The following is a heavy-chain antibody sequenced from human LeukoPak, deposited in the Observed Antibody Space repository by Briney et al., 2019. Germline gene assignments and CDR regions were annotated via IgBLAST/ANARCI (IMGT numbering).Heavy chain of an antibody. Sequence: GGSLRLSCAASGFSFSSYAMNWVRQAPGKGLEWVSGITGSGGSTYYADPVKGRFTISRDNSKNTLYVQMNSLRAEDTAVYYCVRSGFCSTSICYAGYWGQGTLVTVSS. CDR1: GFSFSSYA. J-gene: IGHJ4*02. CDR2: ITGSGGST. V-gene: IGHV3-23*01. D-gene: IGHD2-2*01. CDR3: VRSGFCSTSICYAGY.